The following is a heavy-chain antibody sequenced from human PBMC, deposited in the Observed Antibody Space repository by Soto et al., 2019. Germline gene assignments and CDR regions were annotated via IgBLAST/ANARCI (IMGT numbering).Heavy chain of an antibody. J-gene: IGHJ6*02. D-gene: IGHD2-21*02. CDR2: IGTAGDT. Sequence: GGSLRLSCAASGFTFSSYDMHWVRQATGKGLEWVSAIGTAGDTYYPGSVKGRFTISRENAKNSLYLQMNSLRAEDTAVYYCARKPPSCGGDCFNYYYYGMDVWGQGTTVTVSS. CDR1: GFTFSSYD. V-gene: IGHV3-13*01. CDR3: ARKPPSCGGDCFNYYYYGMDV.